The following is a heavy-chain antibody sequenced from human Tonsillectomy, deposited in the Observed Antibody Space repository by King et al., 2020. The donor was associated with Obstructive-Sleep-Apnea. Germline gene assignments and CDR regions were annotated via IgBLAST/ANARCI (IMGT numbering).Heavy chain of an antibody. V-gene: IGHV1-2*02. J-gene: IGHJ3*02. Sequence: VQLVESGAEVQKPGASVKVSCKASGYTFTGYYMHWVRQAPGQGLEWMGWINPNSGGTNYAQKFQGRVTMTRDTSISTAYMELSRLRSDDTAVYYCARETDRLLWFGESRAFDIWGQGTMVTVSS. CDR1: GYTFTGYY. CDR2: INPNSGGT. CDR3: ARETDRLLWFGESRAFDI. D-gene: IGHD3-10*01.